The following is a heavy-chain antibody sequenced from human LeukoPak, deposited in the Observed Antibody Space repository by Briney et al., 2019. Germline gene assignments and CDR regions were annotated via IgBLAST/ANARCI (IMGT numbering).Heavy chain of an antibody. CDR1: GFTVSSNY. D-gene: IGHD4-17*01. V-gene: IGHV3-66*02. CDR3: ARGYGDYDWFDP. J-gene: IGHJ5*02. Sequence: GGSLRLSSAASGFTVSSNYMSWVRQTPGKGLEWVSVIYSGGSTYYADSVKGRFTISRDNSKNTLYLQMNSLRAEDTAVYYCARGYGDYDWFDPWGQGTLVTVSS. CDR2: IYSGGST.